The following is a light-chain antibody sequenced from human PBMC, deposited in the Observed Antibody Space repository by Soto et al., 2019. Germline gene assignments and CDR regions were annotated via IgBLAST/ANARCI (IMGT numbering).Light chain of an antibody. CDR2: AAS. CDR1: RDVGSD. Sequence: QMTQSPSSLSASVGEKLIIPFRASRDVGSDVSWYQQNKGQPPKILIYAASNLYTGVPSRFSGSRSGTEFTLPLSSLQPEDFESYYCLQDYGASWTFGQGTKV. J-gene: IGKJ1*01. V-gene: IGKV1-6*02. CDR3: LQDYGASWT.